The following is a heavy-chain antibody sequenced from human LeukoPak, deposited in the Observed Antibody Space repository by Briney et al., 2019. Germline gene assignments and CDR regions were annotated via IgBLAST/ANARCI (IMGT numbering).Heavy chain of an antibody. CDR3: ARNKSTTLGDY. CDR1: VYAFSNSG. D-gene: IGHD2-2*01. Sequence: ASVKLSCKASVYAFSNSGISWVRQAPGQGLEWMGLITPNNGYAHYAQKLQGRVTMTTDTFTSTAYMELRSPRSDDTAVYYCARNKSTTLGDYWGQGTLVTVSS. CDR2: ITPNNGYA. V-gene: IGHV1-18*01. J-gene: IGHJ4*02.